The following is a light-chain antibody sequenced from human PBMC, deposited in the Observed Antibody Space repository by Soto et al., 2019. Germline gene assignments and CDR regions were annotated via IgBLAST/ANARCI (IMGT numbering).Light chain of an antibody. CDR2: DAS. CDR3: QQYGGSPRT. Sequence: VLTHSPGTLSLSPGERATLSCRASQSVSSNYLAWYQQKPGQAPRLLIYDASRRATGIPDRFSGSGSGMDFTLTISRLEPEDFAVYYCQQYGGSPRTFGQGTKVDIK. CDR1: QSVSSNY. J-gene: IGKJ1*01. V-gene: IGKV3-20*01.